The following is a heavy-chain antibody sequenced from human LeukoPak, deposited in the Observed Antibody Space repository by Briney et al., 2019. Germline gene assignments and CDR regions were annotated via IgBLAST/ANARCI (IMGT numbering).Heavy chain of an antibody. CDR3: AKDRTVGASYWYFDL. J-gene: IGHJ2*01. V-gene: IGHV3-33*06. CDR1: GFTFSSYG. Sequence: PGGSLRLSCAASGFTFSSYGTHWVRQAPGKGLEWVAATWYDGSNKYYADSVKGRFTISRDSSKNTLFLHMNTLRAEDTAIYYCAKDRTVGASYWYFDLWGRGTLVTVSS. D-gene: IGHD1-26*01. CDR2: TWYDGSNK.